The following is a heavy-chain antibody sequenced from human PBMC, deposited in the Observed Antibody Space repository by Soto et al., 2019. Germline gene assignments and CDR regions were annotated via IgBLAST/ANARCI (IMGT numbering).Heavy chain of an antibody. V-gene: IGHV1-69*06. CDR2: IIPIFGTA. J-gene: IGHJ4*02. Sequence: SVKVSCKASGGTFSSYAISWVRQAPGQGLEWMGGIIPIFGTANYAQKFQGRVTITADKSTSTAYMELSSLRSEDTAVYYCATGLNSGSYQVIDYWGQGXLVTVYS. CDR1: GGTFSSYA. CDR3: ATGLNSGSYQVIDY. D-gene: IGHD1-26*01.